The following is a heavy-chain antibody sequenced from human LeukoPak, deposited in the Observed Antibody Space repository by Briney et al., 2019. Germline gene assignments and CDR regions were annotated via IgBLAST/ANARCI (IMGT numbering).Heavy chain of an antibody. D-gene: IGHD3-3*01. CDR3: ARSGYYDFWSGPVDYYYYYMDV. Sequence: GASVKVSCKASGYTFTSYGISWVRQAPGQGLEWMGWISAYNGNTNYAQKLQGRVTMTTDTSTSTAYMELRSLRSDDTAVYYCARSGYYDFWSGPVDYYYYYMDVWGKGTTVTVSS. CDR1: GYTFTSYG. CDR2: ISAYNGNT. J-gene: IGHJ6*03. V-gene: IGHV1-18*01.